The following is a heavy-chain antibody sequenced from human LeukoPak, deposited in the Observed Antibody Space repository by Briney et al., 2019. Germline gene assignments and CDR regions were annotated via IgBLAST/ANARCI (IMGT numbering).Heavy chain of an antibody. Sequence: PSETLSLTCTVSGGSISSYYWSWIRQPPGKGLEWIAYISDIGSINYNPSLKRRVTISLDTSKNQFSLKLSSVTAADTAVYYCARHHPRNTVDFWGQGTLVTVSS. J-gene: IGHJ4*02. V-gene: IGHV4-59*08. CDR3: ARHHPRNTVDF. CDR1: GGSISSYY. CDR2: ISDIGSI. D-gene: IGHD2-8*02.